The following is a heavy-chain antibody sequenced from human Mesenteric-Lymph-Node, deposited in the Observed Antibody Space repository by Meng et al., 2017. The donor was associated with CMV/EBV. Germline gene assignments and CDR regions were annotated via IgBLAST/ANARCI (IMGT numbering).Heavy chain of an antibody. CDR3: AMERLHDHGGNYFDH. V-gene: IGHV1-46*01. CDR1: GYTFTGYY. Sequence: ASVKVSCKASGYTFTGYYIHWVRQAPGQGLEWMGTINPIGGSTTYAQKFQGRVTLTRDTSTSTVHMELYSLRSEDTAVHYCAMERLHDHGGNYFDHWGQGTLVTVSS. D-gene: IGHD4-23*01. CDR2: INPIGGST. J-gene: IGHJ4*02.